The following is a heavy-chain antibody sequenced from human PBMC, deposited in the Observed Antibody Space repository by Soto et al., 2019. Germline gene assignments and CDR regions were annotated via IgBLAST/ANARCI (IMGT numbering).Heavy chain of an antibody. CDR3: VRDATRLVRFSVRGMDV. CDR1: GFTLSSYG. Sequence: QVQLVESGGGVVQPGRSQRLSCVASGFTLSSYGMHWVRQAPGKGLEWVAVISYDGNVKFYGDSVKGRFTISRDISVNTLNLQMTSLRAEDAAVYYCVRDATRLVRFSVRGMDVWGQGTTVTVSS. D-gene: IGHD3-3*01. J-gene: IGHJ6*02. CDR2: ISYDGNVK. V-gene: IGHV3-30*03.